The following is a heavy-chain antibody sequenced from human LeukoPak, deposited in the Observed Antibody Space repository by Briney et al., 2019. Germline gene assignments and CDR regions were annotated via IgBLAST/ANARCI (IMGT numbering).Heavy chain of an antibody. J-gene: IGHJ1*01. CDR3: ASSSWSSEYFHY. V-gene: IGHV3-66*01. CDR2: FYSGGST. Sequence: GGSLRLSCAASGFAVSDNYMSWVRQAPGKGLEWVSVFYSGGSTRYADSVKGRFTISRDNSKNTLYLQLNSLRAEDTAVYFCASSSWSSEYFHYWGQGTLVTVSS. D-gene: IGHD6-13*01. CDR1: GFAVSDNY.